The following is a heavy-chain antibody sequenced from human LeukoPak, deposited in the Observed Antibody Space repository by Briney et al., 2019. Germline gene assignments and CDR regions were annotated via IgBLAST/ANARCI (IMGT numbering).Heavy chain of an antibody. CDR1: GFTFSSYW. J-gene: IGHJ5*02. Sequence: GGSLRLSCAASGFTFSSYWMSWVRQAPGRGLEGVVNIKQDGSEKYYVDSVKGRFTISRDNAKNSLYLQMNSLRAEDTAVYYCARDGIPVVAATRNWFDPWGQGTLVTVSS. V-gene: IGHV3-7*01. CDR3: ARDGIPVVAATRNWFDP. D-gene: IGHD2-15*01. CDR2: IKQDGSEK.